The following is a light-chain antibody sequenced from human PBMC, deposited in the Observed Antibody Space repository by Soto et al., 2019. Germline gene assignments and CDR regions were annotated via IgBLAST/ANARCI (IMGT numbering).Light chain of an antibody. J-gene: IGKJ2*01. V-gene: IGKV1-39*01. CDR1: QNIRTY. Sequence: DLQMTQSPSSLSASIGDRVTITCRASQNIRTYLNWYQQKPGKAPDLLVFAASNLQTGVPSRFSGGGSGTDFTLTISSLQPEDFATYYCQQTYSVLPYTFGQGTKLEI. CDR3: QQTYSVLPYT. CDR2: AAS.